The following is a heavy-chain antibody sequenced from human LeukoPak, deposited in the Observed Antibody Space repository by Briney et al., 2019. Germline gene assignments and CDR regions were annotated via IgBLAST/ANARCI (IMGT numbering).Heavy chain of an antibody. D-gene: IGHD3-22*01. CDR2: ISSSSSTI. J-gene: IGHJ4*02. V-gene: IGHV3-48*02. Sequence: GGSLRLSCAASGFTFSSYAMHWVRQAPGKGLEWVSYISSSSSTIYYADSVKGRFTISRDNAKNSLYLQMNSLRDEDTAVYYCARDQRGYDSSGFTKYYFDYWGQGTLVTVSS. CDR1: GFTFSSYA. CDR3: ARDQRGYDSSGFTKYYFDY.